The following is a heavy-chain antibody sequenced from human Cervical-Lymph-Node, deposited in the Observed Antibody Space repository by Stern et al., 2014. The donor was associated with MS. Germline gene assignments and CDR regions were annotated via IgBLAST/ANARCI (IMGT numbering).Heavy chain of an antibody. CDR3: ASSLGYCSGGSCYPYYYYGMDV. CDR1: GYTFTGYY. D-gene: IGHD2-15*01. J-gene: IGHJ6*02. Sequence: QVQLGQSGAEVKKPGASVKVSCKASGYTFTGYYMHWVRQAPGQGLEWMGWINPNSGGPNYAQKFQGWVTMTRDTSISTAYMELSRLRSDDTAVYYCASSLGYCSGGSCYPYYYYGMDVWGQGTTVTVSS. V-gene: IGHV1-2*04. CDR2: INPNSGGP.